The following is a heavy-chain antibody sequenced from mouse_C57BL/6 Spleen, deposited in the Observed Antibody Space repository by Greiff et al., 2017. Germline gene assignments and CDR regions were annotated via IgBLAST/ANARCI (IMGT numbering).Heavy chain of an antibody. CDR1: GYAFTNYL. J-gene: IGHJ2*01. Sequence: QVQLQQSGAELVRPGTSVKVSCKASGYAFTNYLIEWVKQRPGQGLEWIGVINPGSGGTNYNEQFKGKATLTADKSSSTAYMQLSSLTSEDSAVYFCARSGDGYLYYFDYWGQGTTLTVSS. V-gene: IGHV1-54*01. CDR3: ARSGDGYLYYFDY. D-gene: IGHD2-3*01. CDR2: INPGSGGT.